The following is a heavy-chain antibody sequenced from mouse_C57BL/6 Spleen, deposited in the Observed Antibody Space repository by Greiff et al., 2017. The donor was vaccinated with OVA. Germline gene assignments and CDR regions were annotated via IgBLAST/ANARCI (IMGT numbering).Heavy chain of an antibody. CDR3: ARGPIITTVVATGDYAMDY. J-gene: IGHJ4*01. CDR1: GYTFTSYW. V-gene: IGHV1-53*01. CDR2: INPSNGGT. D-gene: IGHD1-1*01. Sequence: QVQLQQSGTELVKPGASVKLSCKASGYTFTSYWMHWVKQRPGQGLEWIGNINPSNGGTNYNEKFKSKATLTVDKSSSTAYMQLSSLTSEDSAVYYCARGPIITTVVATGDYAMDYWGQGTSVTVSS.